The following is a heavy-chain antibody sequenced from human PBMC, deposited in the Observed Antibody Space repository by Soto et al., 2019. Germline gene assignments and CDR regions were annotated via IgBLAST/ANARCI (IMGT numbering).Heavy chain of an antibody. CDR3: ARDSDFWSGYFRAHYYYYGMDV. V-gene: IGHV3-33*01. CDR2: IWYDGSNK. CDR1: GFTFSSYG. D-gene: IGHD3-3*01. Sequence: QVQLVESGGSVVQPGRSLRLSCAASGFTFSSYGMHWVRQAPGKGLEWVAVIWYDGSNKYYADSVKGRFTISRDNSKNTLYLQMNSLRAEDTAVYYCARDSDFWSGYFRAHYYYYGMDVWGQGTTVTVSS. J-gene: IGHJ6*02.